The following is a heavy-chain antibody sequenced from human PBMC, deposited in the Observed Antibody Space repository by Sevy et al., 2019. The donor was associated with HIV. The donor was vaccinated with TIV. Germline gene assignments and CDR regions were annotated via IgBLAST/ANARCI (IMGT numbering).Heavy chain of an antibody. V-gene: IGHV3-7*03. CDR3: ARAIGKDGAY. J-gene: IGHJ4*02. CDR2: INEDGSVI. CDR1: GFTFTDSW. D-gene: IGHD1-1*01. Sequence: GGSLRLSCTASGFTFTDSWMHWVRQAPGKGLEWLANINEDGSVIYYVDSVKGRFTISSDNSKNSVFLQMTSLRAGDTATYYCARAIGKDGAYWGQGTLVTVSS.